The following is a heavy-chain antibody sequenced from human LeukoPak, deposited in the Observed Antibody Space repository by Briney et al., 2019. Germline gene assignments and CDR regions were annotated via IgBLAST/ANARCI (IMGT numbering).Heavy chain of an antibody. D-gene: IGHD2-2*02. CDR3: ARNGRNCSSTSCYRGWFDP. Sequence: GSLRLSCAASGFTVSSNYMSWVRQAPGKGLEWVSVIYSGGSTYYADSVKGRFTISRHNSKNTLYLQMNSLRAEDTAVYYCARNGRNCSSTSCYRGWFDPWGQGTLVTVSS. J-gene: IGHJ5*02. CDR2: IYSGGST. CDR1: GFTVSSNY. V-gene: IGHV3-53*04.